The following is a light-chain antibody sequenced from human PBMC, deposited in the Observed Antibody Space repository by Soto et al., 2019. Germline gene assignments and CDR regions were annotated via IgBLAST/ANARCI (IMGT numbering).Light chain of an antibody. CDR2: EVV. V-gene: IGLV2-8*01. CDR3: KSYAGSNTYV. J-gene: IGLJ1*01. Sequence: QSVLTQPPSASGSPGRSVTISCTGTKSDIGVYDFVSWYQHHPGKAPRLIIYEVVQRPSGAPDRFSGSKSGNTASLTVSGLQAADEADYFCKSYAGSNTYVFGSGTKVTVL. CDR1: KSDIGVYDF.